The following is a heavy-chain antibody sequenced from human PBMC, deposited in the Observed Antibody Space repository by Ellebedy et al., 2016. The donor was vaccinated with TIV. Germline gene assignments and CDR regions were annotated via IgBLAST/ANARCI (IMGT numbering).Heavy chain of an antibody. J-gene: IGHJ2*01. V-gene: IGHV4-31*03. D-gene: IGHD4-23*01. CDR1: GGSISSGGHY. CDR2: IYYSGST. Sequence: LRLSCTVSGGSISSGGHYWSWIRQHPGKGLEWIGYIYYSGSTNYKPSLKSRVTIPVDTSKNKFSLKLNSVTAADTAVYYCARGGAGGYWYFDLWGRGTLVTVSS. CDR3: ARGGAGGYWYFDL.